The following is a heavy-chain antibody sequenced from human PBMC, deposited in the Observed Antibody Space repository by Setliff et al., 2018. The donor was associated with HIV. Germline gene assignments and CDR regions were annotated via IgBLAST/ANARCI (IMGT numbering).Heavy chain of an antibody. D-gene: IGHD3-3*01. V-gene: IGHV1-2*02. CDR1: GYTFTGYY. J-gene: IGHJ4*02. CDR2: INPNSGGT. CDR3: AGVSSQFSEWRKDYFEY. Sequence: ASVKVSCKASGYTFTGYYIHWVRQAPGQGLQWMGWINPNSGGTNHAQKFRGRVTMTRDTSITTAYMELSRLRSDDTAVYYCAGVSSQFSEWRKDYFEYWGQGSLVTVSS.